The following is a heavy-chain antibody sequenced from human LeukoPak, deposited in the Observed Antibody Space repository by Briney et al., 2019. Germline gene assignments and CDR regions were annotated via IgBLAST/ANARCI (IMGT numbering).Heavy chain of an antibody. Sequence: PGGSLRLSCAASGFTFSSYAMHWVRQAPGKGLEWVTFISYDGSDNYFVDSVKGRFSISRDNSKNTLYLQMNSLRAEDTAVYYCAKDKSYYYGSGTSWYFDLWGRGTLVTVSS. CDR2: ISYDGSDN. CDR1: GFTFSSYA. J-gene: IGHJ2*01. CDR3: AKDKSYYYGSGTSWYFDL. V-gene: IGHV3-30*04. D-gene: IGHD3-10*01.